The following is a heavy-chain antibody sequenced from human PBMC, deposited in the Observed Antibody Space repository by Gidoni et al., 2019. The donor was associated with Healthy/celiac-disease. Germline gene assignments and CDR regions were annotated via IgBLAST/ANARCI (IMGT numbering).Heavy chain of an antibody. CDR3: AVTPRNIDCSGGSCPMGN. CDR2: IIPIFGTA. CDR1: GGTFSSYA. J-gene: IGHJ4*02. Sequence: QVQLVQSGAEVKKPGSSVKVSCKASGGTFSSYAISWVRQAPGQGLEWMGGIIPIFGTANYAQKFQGRVTITADESTSTAYMELSSLRSEDTAVYYCAVTPRNIDCSGGSCPMGNWGQGTLVTVSS. D-gene: IGHD2-15*01. V-gene: IGHV1-69*01.